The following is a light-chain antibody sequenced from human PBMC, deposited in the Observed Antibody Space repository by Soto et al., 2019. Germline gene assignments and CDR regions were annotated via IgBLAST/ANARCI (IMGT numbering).Light chain of an antibody. Sequence: EIVLTQSPGPLSLSPGERATLSCRASQSVSSNYLAWYQQKPGQAPRLLIYGASSRATGIPDRFSGSGSGTDFTLTISRLEPEDFAVYYCQQYGSSPPVYTCGQGTKLEIK. CDR3: QQYGSSPPVYT. J-gene: IGKJ2*01. V-gene: IGKV3-20*01. CDR2: GAS. CDR1: QSVSSNY.